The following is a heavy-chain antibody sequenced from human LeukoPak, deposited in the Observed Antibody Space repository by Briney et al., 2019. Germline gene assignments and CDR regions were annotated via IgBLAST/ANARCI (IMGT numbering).Heavy chain of an antibody. CDR3: ARALAPLVRGVSYSYYYYYMDV. CDR2: INHSGST. CDR1: GGSFSGYY. D-gene: IGHD3-10*01. Sequence: SETLSLTCAVYGGSFSGYYWSWIRQPPGKGLEWIGEINHSGSTNYNPSLKSRVTISVDTSKNQFSLKLSSVTAADTAVYYCARALAPLVRGVSYSYYYYYMDVWGKGTTVTISS. V-gene: IGHV4-34*01. J-gene: IGHJ6*03.